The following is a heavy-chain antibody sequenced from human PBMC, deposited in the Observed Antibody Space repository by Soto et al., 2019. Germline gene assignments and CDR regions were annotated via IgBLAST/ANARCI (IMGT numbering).Heavy chain of an antibody. CDR2: IYYRGST. CDR1: GGSISSGDYY. D-gene: IGHD2-21*01. CDR3: AREPTLFGDHRYFDL. J-gene: IGHJ2*01. Sequence: QVQLQESGPGLVKPSQTLSLTCTVSGGSISSGDYYWSWIRQPPGKGLGWIGYIYYRGSTYYNPSFMGRVTIAVDTSRKQCSLKLSSVTAADTAVYYCAREPTLFGDHRYFDLWVRVTLVTVSS. V-gene: IGHV4-30-4*01.